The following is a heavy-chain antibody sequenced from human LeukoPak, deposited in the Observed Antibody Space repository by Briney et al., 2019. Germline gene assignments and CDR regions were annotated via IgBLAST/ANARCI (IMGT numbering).Heavy chain of an antibody. CDR2: ISGSGGNT. Sequence: PGGSLRLSCVASGFSFISYAMTWVRQAPGKGLEWVSSISGSGGNTFYAGSVKGRFSISRDNSKNTLYLQMNGLRAEDTAIYYCAKLMITLDDAFDIWGPGTMVTVSS. V-gene: IGHV3-23*01. J-gene: IGHJ3*02. CDR1: GFSFISYA. CDR3: AKLMITLDDAFDI. D-gene: IGHD3-16*01.